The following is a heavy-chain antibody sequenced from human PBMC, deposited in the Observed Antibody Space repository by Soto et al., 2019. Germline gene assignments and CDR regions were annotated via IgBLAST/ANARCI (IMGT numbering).Heavy chain of an antibody. CDR1: GFTFSSYG. D-gene: IGHD2-15*01. CDR2: IWFDGRNK. CDR3: AREYCSGGSCYWGFDL. J-gene: IGHJ2*01. V-gene: IGHV3-33*01. Sequence: QVQLVESGGGVVQPGRSLRLSCAASGFTFSSYGMHWVRQAPGEGLEWVAVIWFDGRNKFHADSVKGRFTISRDNSKNTLYLQMNSLRVGDTAVYYCAREYCSGGSCYWGFDLWGRGTLVTVSS.